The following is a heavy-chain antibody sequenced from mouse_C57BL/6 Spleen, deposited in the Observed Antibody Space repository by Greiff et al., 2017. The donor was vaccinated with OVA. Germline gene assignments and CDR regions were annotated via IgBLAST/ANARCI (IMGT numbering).Heavy chain of an antibody. CDR1: GYTFTSYW. CDR2: IYPGSGST. V-gene: IGHV1-55*01. J-gene: IGHJ4*01. Sequence: QVQLKQSGAELVKPGASVKMSCKASGYTFTSYWINWVKQRPGQGLEWIGDIYPGSGSTNYNEKFKSKATLTVDTSSSTAYMQLSSLTSEDSAVSYCAKGDSHYAMDYWGQGTSVTVSA. D-gene: IGHD2-13*01. CDR3: AKGDSHYAMDY.